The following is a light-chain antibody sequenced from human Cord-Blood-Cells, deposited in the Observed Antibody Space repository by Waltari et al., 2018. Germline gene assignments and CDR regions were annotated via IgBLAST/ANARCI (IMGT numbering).Light chain of an antibody. J-gene: IGLJ3*02. CDR1: SSDVGGYNH. CDR2: DVS. CDR3: CSYAGSYTWV. Sequence: QSALTQPRSVSGSPGQSVTISCTGTSSDVGGYNHVSWYQPHPGKAPKLMIYDVSKRPSGVPAPFSCSKSGNTASLTISGLQAEDEADYYCCSYAGSYTWVFGGGTKLTVL. V-gene: IGLV2-11*01.